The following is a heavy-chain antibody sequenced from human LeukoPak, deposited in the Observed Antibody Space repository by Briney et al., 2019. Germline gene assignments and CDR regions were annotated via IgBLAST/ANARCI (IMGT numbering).Heavy chain of an antibody. CDR3: AREGILYDFWSGYFGY. CDR1: GFTFSSYS. Sequence: GGSLRLSCAASGFTFSSYSMNWVRQAPGKGLEWVSYISSSSSTIYYADSVKGRFTISRDNAKNSLYLQMNSLRAEDTAVYYCAREGILYDFWSGYFGYWGQGTLVTVSS. J-gene: IGHJ4*02. D-gene: IGHD3-3*01. V-gene: IGHV3-48*04. CDR2: ISSSSSTI.